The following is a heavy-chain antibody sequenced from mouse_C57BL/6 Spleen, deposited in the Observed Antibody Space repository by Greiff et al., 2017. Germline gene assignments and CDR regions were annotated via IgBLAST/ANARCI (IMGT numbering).Heavy chain of an antibody. J-gene: IGHJ3*01. CDR1: GYTFTSYT. D-gene: IGHD2-4*01. CDR2: INPSSGYT. Sequence: VQLQQSGAELARPGASVKMSCKASGYTFTSYTMHWVKQRPGQGLEWIGYINPSSGYTKYNQKFKDKATLTADKSSSIAYMKLSSLTSEDSAVYYCARGDYDDAWFAYWGQGTLVTVSA. V-gene: IGHV1-4*01. CDR3: ARGDYDDAWFAY.